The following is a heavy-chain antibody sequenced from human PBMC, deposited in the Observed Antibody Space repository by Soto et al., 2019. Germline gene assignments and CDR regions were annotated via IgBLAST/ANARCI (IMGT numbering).Heavy chain of an antibody. V-gene: IGHV1-18*01. D-gene: IGHD3-22*01. CDR2: ISAYNGNT. Sequence: ASVNVSCKASGYTFTNYGISWVLQAPGQGLEWMGWISAYNGNTNYAQKLQGRVTMTTDTSTSTAYMELRSLRSDDTAVYYCARDGYYDSSGYSSFDPCGQGTLVTVSS. CDR1: GYTFTNYG. CDR3: ARDGYYDSSGYSSFDP. J-gene: IGHJ5*02.